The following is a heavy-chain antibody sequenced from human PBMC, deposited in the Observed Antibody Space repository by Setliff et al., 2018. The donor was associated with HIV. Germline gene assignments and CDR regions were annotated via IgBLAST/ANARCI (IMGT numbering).Heavy chain of an antibody. CDR2: IYNSAST. J-gene: IGHJ4*02. CDR3: ARHSPSDY. V-gene: IGHV4-59*08. CDR1: GDSISTDY. Sequence: SETLSLTCTVSGDSISTDYWTWSRQPPGKGLEWIGYIYNSASTSYNPSLKSRVTISVDTSKNQFSLKLSSVTASDTAVYYCARHSPSDYWGQGTRVTVS.